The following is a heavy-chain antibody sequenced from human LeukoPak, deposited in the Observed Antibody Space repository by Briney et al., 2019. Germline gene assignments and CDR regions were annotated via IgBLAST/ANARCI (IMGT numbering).Heavy chain of an antibody. Sequence: GASVTVSCKASGYTFTSYGISWVRQAPGQGRERMGWISAYNGNTNYAQKLQGRVTITKETSTRTANMEVRSLRDGDTAVYDCGRLHPNLGYCSGGSCYSWRNVGSDYYYMDLWGKGTTVTVSS. D-gene: IGHD2-15*01. CDR1: GYTFTSYG. V-gene: IGHV1-18*01. CDR3: GRLHPNLGYCSGGSCYSWRNVGSDYYYMDL. J-gene: IGHJ6*03. CDR2: ISAYNGNT.